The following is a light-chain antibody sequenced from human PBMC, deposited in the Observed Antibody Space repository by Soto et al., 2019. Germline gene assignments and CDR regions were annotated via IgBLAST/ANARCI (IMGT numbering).Light chain of an antibody. CDR2: DVS. V-gene: IGLV2-14*01. CDR3: SSYTSSSTVV. CDR1: SIEVGGYNS. J-gene: IGLJ2*01. Sequence: QSALTQPASMSGSPGQSITISCTGTSIEVGGYNSVSWYQQHPGKAPKLMIYDVSNRPSGVSNRFSGSKSVNTASLTISGLQAEDEADYYCSSYTSSSTVVFGGGTKLTVL.